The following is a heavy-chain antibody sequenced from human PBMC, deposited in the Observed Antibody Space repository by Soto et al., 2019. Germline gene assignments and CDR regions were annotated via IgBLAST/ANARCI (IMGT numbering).Heavy chain of an antibody. CDR2: INPNSGGT. CDR3: ARDRSVDGYNYVEY. D-gene: IGHD5-12*01. Sequence: ASVKVSCKSSGYTFTGCYIHWVREAPGQGLEWMGWINPNSGGTNYAQKFQGWVTMTRDTSISTAYMELSRLRSDDTAVYYCARDRSVDGYNYVEYWGQGTLVTVSS. CDR1: GYTFTGCY. V-gene: IGHV1-2*04. J-gene: IGHJ4*02.